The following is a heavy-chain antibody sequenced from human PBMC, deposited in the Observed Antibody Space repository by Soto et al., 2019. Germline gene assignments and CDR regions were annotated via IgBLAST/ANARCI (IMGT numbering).Heavy chain of an antibody. CDR1: GDSIRSNY. Sequence: SETLSLTCTVSGDSIRSNYWSWIRQPPGKGLEWIGYIYYSGSTNYNPSLKSRITISVDTSKNHFSLKLSSVTAADTAVYYCAKFRDDILSGFDPWGQGTLVTVS. CDR2: IYYSGST. V-gene: IGHV4-59*08. D-gene: IGHD3-9*01. CDR3: AKFRDDILSGFDP. J-gene: IGHJ5*02.